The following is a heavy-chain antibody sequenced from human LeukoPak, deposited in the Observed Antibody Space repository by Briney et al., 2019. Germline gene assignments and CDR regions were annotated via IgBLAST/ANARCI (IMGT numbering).Heavy chain of an antibody. D-gene: IGHD6-6*01. CDR1: GGSFSGYY. V-gene: IGHV4-34*01. Sequence: SETLSLTCAVYGGSFSGYYWSWIRQPPGKGLEWIGEINHSGSTNYNPSLKSRVTISVDTSKNQFSLKLSSVTAADTAVYYCARMLHSSSIWGQGTLVTVSS. CDR2: INHSGST. CDR3: ARMLHSSSI. J-gene: IGHJ4*02.